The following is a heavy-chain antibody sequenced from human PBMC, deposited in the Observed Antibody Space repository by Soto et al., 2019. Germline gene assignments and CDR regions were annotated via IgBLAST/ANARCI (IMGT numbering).Heavy chain of an antibody. Sequence: GGSLRLSCAASGFTFSSYAMSWVRQAPGKGLEWVSTINGNDGSTYYADSVKGRFTISRDNAKNSLYLQMNSLRAEDTAVYFCARVYYSNLPYYFYYMDVWGQGTTVTVSS. CDR3: ARVYYSNLPYYFYYMDV. CDR2: INGNDGST. D-gene: IGHD4-4*01. J-gene: IGHJ6*02. CDR1: GFTFSSYA. V-gene: IGHV3-23*01.